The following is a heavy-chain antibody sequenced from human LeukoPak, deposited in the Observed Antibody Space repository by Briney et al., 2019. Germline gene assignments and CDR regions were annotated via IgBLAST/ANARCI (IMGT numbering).Heavy chain of an antibody. D-gene: IGHD5-24*01. CDR3: AYGYNLAY. Sequence: SETLSLTCTVSGGSISSYYWSWIRQPPGKGLEWIGYIYYSGSTNYNPSLKSRVTISVDTSKNQFSLKLSSVTAADTAVYYCAYGYNLAYWGQGTLVTVSS. V-gene: IGHV4-59*01. J-gene: IGHJ4*02. CDR2: IYYSGST. CDR1: GGSISSYY.